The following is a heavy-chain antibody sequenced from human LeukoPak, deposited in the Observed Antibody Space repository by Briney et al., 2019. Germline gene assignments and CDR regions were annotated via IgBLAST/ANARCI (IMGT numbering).Heavy chain of an antibody. CDR2: ISYDGSNK. Sequence: GGSLRLSCAASGFTFSSYAMHWVRQAPGKGLEWVAVISYDGSNKYYADSVKGRFTISRDNSKNTLYLQMNSLRAEDTAVYYCARDGPHSSGIYFDYWGQGTLVTVSS. J-gene: IGHJ4*02. D-gene: IGHD3-22*01. CDR1: GFTFSSYA. V-gene: IGHV3-30*04. CDR3: ARDGPHSSGIYFDY.